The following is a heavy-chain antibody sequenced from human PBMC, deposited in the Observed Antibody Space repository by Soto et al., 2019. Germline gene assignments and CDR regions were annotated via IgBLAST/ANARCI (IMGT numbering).Heavy chain of an antibody. D-gene: IGHD3-10*01. V-gene: IGHV4-59*08. Sequence: QVQLQESGPGLVKPSETLSLSCTVSGGSFTSYYWGWIRQPPGKEMEWIGYVHHSWGSAYNPSLQSRVAISLDTSKSQFSLKLTSVTATDRALYYCARQGFGPLHGLVDVWGQGTTVIVSS. J-gene: IGHJ6*02. CDR3: ARQGFGPLHGLVDV. CDR1: GGSFTSYY. CDR2: VHHSWGS.